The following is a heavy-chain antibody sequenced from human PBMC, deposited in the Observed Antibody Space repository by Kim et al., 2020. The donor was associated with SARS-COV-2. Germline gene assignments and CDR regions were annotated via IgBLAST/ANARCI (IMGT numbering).Heavy chain of an antibody. J-gene: IGHJ6*02. V-gene: IGHV4-30-2*01. CDR3: ARGSPYYYYGMDV. Sequence: YNPSLKRRVTISVDRSKNQFSLKLSSVTAADTAVYYCARGSPYYYYGMDVWGQGTTVTVSS.